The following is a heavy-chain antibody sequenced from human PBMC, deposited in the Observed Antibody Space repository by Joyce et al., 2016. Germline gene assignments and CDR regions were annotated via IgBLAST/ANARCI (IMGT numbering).Heavy chain of an antibody. V-gene: IGHV4-31*03. CDR3: ARLQYTRGNSYGAPLYFDL. CDR1: GGSISSGDYY. CDR2: LYDSEST. Sequence: QVQLQESGPGLVKPSQTLSLTCTVSGGSISSGDYYWGWIRQHPGKGREWIGYLYDSESTYFNPPLKSRITLSVYTSQNQFSLKLNYVTAADTAVYYCARLQYTRGNSYGAPLYFDLWGQGTLVTVSS. D-gene: IGHD6-6*01. J-gene: IGHJ4*02.